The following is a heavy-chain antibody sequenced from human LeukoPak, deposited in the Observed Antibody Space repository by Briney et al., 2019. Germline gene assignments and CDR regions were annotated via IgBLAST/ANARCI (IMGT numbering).Heavy chain of an antibody. V-gene: IGHV1-69-2*01. CDR1: GYNFIANS. Sequence: LRASVKVSCKTSGYNFIANSIHWVRQAPGKGLEWMGRFHPPDDEAKYLERFDGRIAITADTSTDTSYLVLKGLTSDDTALYFCAVGRGFAHGRLEEWGQGTLITVSS. J-gene: IGHJ4*02. CDR2: FHPPDDEA. D-gene: IGHD5-12*01. CDR3: AVGRGFAHGRLEE.